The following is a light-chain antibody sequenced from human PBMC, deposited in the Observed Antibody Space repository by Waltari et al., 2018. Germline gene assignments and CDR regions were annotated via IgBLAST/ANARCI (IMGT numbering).Light chain of an antibody. CDR2: DVS. Sequence: QSALTQPASVSGSPGQSITISCTGTSIDVGGYNYVSWYQQHPGKAPKLMIYDVSNRPSGVSNRFAGSKSGNAASLSISGLQAEDEADYYCSSYTSSSTLLVFGTGTKVTVL. V-gene: IGLV2-14*03. J-gene: IGLJ1*01. CDR1: SIDVGGYNY. CDR3: SSYTSSSTLLV.